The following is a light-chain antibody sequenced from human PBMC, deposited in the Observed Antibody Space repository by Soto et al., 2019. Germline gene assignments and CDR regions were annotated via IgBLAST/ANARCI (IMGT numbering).Light chain of an antibody. J-gene: IGLJ2*01. V-gene: IGLV1-40*01. CDR1: SSNIGAGYD. CDR2: GNS. CDR3: QPYDSSLSGSV. Sequence: QSVLTQPPSVSGAPGQRVTISCTGSSSNIGAGYDVHWYQQLPGTAPKFLIYGNSNRPSGVPDRFSGSKSGTSASLAITGLQAEDEADYYCQPYDSSLSGSVFGGGTKLTVL.